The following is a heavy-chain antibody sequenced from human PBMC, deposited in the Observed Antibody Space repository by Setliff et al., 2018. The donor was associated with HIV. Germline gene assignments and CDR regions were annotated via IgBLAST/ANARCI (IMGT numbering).Heavy chain of an antibody. CDR2: IYHSGAT. D-gene: IGHD4-17*01. V-gene: IGHV4-38-2*02. Sequence: SETLSLTCTLSGDSVTTPYYWGWIRQPPGKGLEWVGSIYHSGATYFTPSLKSRVTLSVDTSKNQFFLRLTSVRAADTGLYFCARHSPVTTEDYMDVWGKGTTVTVSS. J-gene: IGHJ6*03. CDR1: GDSVTTPYY. CDR3: ARHSPVTTEDYMDV.